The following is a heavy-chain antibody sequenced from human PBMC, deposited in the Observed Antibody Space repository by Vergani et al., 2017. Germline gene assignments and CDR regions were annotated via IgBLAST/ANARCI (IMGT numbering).Heavy chain of an antibody. V-gene: IGHV3-15*05. Sequence: VQLVESGGGVVQPGRSLRLSCAASGFTFSIYGMHWVRQAPGKGLEWVGRIKSKTDGGTTDYAAPVKGRFTISRDNAKNSLYLQMNSLRAEDTALYYCAKDITKNIVATPIDWGQGTLVTVSS. D-gene: IGHD5-12*01. J-gene: IGHJ4*02. CDR3: AKDITKNIVATPID. CDR2: IKSKTDGGTT. CDR1: GFTFSIYG.